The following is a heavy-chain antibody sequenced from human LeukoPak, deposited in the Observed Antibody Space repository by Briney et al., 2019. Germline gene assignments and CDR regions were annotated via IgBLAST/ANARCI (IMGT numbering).Heavy chain of an antibody. CDR2: IIPIFGTA. CDR3: ARSDLRPGGYSSPEYFQH. CDR1: GGTFSSYA. J-gene: IGHJ1*01. D-gene: IGHD6-13*01. Sequence: SVKVSCKASGGTFSSYAISWVRQAPGQGLEWMGGIIPIFGTANYAQKFQGRVTITTDESTSTAYMELSSLRSEDTAVYYCARSDLRPGGYSSPEYFQHWGQGTLVTVSS. V-gene: IGHV1-69*05.